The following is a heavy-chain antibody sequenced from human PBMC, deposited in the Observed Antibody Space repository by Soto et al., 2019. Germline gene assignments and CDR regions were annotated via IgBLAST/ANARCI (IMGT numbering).Heavy chain of an antibody. CDR3: GKVLVGATGHTDSDS. CDR1: RGCIYRSGDY. CDR2: IDYNGVT. Sequence: GTLELTFTVSRGCIYRSGDYGGWIRQPPGRGLEWIGNIDYNGVTYSNPSLKSRVTISRDTSKNQFSLKLTSVTAADTALYYCGKVLVGATGHTDSDSWGPGTLVTVSS. J-gene: IGHJ4*02. D-gene: IGHD2-15*01. V-gene: IGHV4-39*01.